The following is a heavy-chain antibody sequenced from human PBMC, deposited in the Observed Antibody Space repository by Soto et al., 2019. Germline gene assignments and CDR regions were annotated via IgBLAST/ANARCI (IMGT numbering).Heavy chain of an antibody. CDR2: IIPIFGTA. CDR1: ADTFSSYA. J-gene: IGHJ6*02. Sequence: QVQLVQSGAEVKKPGSAVKVSCKASADTFSSYAISWVRQAPGQGLEWMGGIIPIFGTANYAQKFQGRVTITADESTSTAYMELSSLRSEDTALYYCARNGGPLGSYYYGMDVWGQGTTVTVSS. CDR3: ARNGGPLGSYYYGMDV. V-gene: IGHV1-69*12. D-gene: IGHD3-16*01.